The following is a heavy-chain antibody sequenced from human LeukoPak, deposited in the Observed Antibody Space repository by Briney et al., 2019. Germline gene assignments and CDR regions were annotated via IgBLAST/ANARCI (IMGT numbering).Heavy chain of an antibody. D-gene: IGHD6-6*01. CDR2: ISGYNGNT. CDR3: ARDDYSSSPAGY. CDR1: GYTFANYG. J-gene: IGHJ4*02. Sequence: ASVKVSCKSSGYTFANYGITWVRQAPGQGLEWMGWISGYNGNTNYAQKFQGRVTMTTDTSTSTAYMEVRSLRSEDTAVYYCARDDYSSSPAGYWGQGTLVTVSS. V-gene: IGHV1-18*01.